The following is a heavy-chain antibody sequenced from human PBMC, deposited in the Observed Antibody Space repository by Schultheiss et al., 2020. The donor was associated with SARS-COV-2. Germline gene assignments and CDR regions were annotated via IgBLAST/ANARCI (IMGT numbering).Heavy chain of an antibody. CDR1: AFTFSSYG. D-gene: IGHD2-2*03. CDR3: VKPGYCNSVTCIYYYDY. CDR2: ISNEGSST. J-gene: IGHJ4*02. Sequence: GGSLRLSCAASAFTFSSYGMHWVRQAPGKGPEFVSVISNEGSSTKYADSAKGRFTISRDNSKNTLFLQMSSLRTEDTAIYYCVKPGYCNSVTCIYYYDYWGQGTLVTVSS. V-gene: IGHV3-64D*06.